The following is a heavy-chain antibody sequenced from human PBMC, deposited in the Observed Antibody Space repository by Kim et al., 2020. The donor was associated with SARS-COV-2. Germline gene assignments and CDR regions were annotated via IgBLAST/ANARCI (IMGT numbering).Heavy chain of an antibody. CDR3: AREQWLVRENWFDP. CDR2: IYHSGST. CDR1: GGSISSGGYS. V-gene: IGHV4-30-2*01. J-gene: IGHJ5*02. Sequence: SETLSLTCAVSGGSISSGGYSWSWIRQPPGKGLEWIGYIYHSGSTYYNPSLKSRVTISVDRSKNQFSLKLSSVTAADTAVYYCAREQWLVRENWFDPWGQGTLVTVSS. D-gene: IGHD6-19*01.